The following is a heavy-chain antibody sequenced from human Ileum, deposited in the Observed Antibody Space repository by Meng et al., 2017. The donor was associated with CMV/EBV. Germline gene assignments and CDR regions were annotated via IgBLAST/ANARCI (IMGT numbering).Heavy chain of an antibody. CDR3: VHRSYSGQDDY. CDR2: IYWDDDT. V-gene: IGHV2-5*02. CDR1: GFSFSTSKAG. J-gene: IGHJ4*02. D-gene: IGHD5-12*01. Sequence: ITLKESGPTPVKPTQTLTLTCTFSGFSFSTSKAGVGWIRLPPGKALEWLALIYWDDDTRYNPSLKTRLTITKDTSKNQVILTMTKMDPADTATYFCVHRSYSGQDDYWGQGALVTVSS.